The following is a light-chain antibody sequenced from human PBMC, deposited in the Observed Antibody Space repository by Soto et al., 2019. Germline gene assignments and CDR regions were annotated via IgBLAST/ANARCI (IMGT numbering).Light chain of an antibody. CDR2: KAS. Sequence: DIQMTQSPSTLSGSVGDRVTITSRAGQTISSWLAWYQQKPGKAPKLLIYKASTLKSGVPSRFSGSGSGTEFTLTISSLQPDDFATYYCQHYNSYSEAFGQGTKVELK. V-gene: IGKV1-5*03. CDR1: QTISSW. J-gene: IGKJ1*01. CDR3: QHYNSYSEA.